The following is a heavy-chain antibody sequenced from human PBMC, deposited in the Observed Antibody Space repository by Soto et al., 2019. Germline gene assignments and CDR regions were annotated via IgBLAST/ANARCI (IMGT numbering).Heavy chain of an antibody. CDR2: IYYSGST. V-gene: IGHV4-39*01. Sequence: QLQLQESGPGLVKPSETLSLTCTVSGGSISSSSYYWGWIRQPPGKGLEWIGSIYYSGSTYYNPSLKSRVTISVDTSKNQFSLKLSSVTAADTAVYYCASPTIAARRNQSDYWGQGTLVTVSS. CDR1: GGSISSSSYY. CDR3: ASPTIAARRNQSDY. D-gene: IGHD6-6*01. J-gene: IGHJ4*02.